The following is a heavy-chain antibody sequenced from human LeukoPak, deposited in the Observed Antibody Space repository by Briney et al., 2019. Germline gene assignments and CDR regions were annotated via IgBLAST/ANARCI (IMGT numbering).Heavy chain of an antibody. J-gene: IGHJ4*02. Sequence: GGSLRLSCAASGFTFSSYGMSWVRQAPGKGLEWVAFIRYDGSNKYYADSVKGRFTISRDNSKNTLYLQMNSLRAEDTAVYYCAKDSPDTGDYWGQGTLVTVSS. CDR2: IRYDGSNK. CDR3: AKDSPDTGDY. CDR1: GFTFSSYG. D-gene: IGHD1-14*01. V-gene: IGHV3-30*02.